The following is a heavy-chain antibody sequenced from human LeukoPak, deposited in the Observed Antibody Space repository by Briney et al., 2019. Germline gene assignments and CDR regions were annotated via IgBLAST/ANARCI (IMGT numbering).Heavy chain of an antibody. V-gene: IGHV3-23*01. CDR3: AKLVVPAATPLDY. CDR2: ISGSGGGT. D-gene: IGHD2-2*01. Sequence: AGGSLRLSCAASGFTFSSYAMSWVRQAPGKGLEWVSAISGSGGGTYYADSVKGRFTISRDNSKNTLYLQMNSLRAEDTAVYYCAKLVVPAATPLDYWGQGTLVTVSS. J-gene: IGHJ4*02. CDR1: GFTFSSYA.